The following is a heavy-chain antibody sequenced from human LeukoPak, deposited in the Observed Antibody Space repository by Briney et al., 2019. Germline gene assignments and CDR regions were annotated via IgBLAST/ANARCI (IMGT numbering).Heavy chain of an antibody. J-gene: IGHJ4*02. CDR2: ISYDGSNK. Sequence: GGSLRLSCAASGFTFSSYAMHWVRQAPGKGLEWVAVISYDGSNKYYADSVKGRFTISRDNSKNTLYLQMNSLRAEDTAVYYCARVTMLYYFDYWGQGTLVTVSS. D-gene: IGHD2-8*01. CDR1: GFTFSSYA. CDR3: ARVTMLYYFDY. V-gene: IGHV3-30-3*01.